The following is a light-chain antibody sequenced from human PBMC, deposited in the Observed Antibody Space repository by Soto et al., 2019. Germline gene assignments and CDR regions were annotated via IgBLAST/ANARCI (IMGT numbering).Light chain of an antibody. CDR1: QSVSNNY. Sequence: EIVLTQSPGTLSLSPGERATLSCRASQSVSNNYLAWYQQKPGQAPRLLIYGASNRATGIPDRFSGSGSGTDFTLTISSLQSEDCAVYYCQQYNKWPITFGQGTRLEIK. J-gene: IGKJ5*01. CDR3: QQYNKWPIT. CDR2: GAS. V-gene: IGKV3-20*01.